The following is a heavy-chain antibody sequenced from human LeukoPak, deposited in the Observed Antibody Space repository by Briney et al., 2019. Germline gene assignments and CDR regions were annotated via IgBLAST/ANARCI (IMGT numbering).Heavy chain of an antibody. Sequence: GGSLRLSCAASGFTFSSYAMSWVRQAPGKGLEWVSAISGSGGSTYYADSVKGRFTISRDNSKNTLYLQMNSLRAEDTAVYYCAKEAHYYDSSGYYYVPYFDYWGQGTLVTVFS. CDR1: GFTFSSYA. CDR3: AKEAHYYDSSGYYYVPYFDY. V-gene: IGHV3-23*01. D-gene: IGHD3-22*01. J-gene: IGHJ4*02. CDR2: ISGSGGST.